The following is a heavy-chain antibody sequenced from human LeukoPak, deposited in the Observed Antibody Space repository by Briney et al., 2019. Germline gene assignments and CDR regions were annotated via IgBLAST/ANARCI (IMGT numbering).Heavy chain of an antibody. V-gene: IGHV1-2*02. Sequence: ASVKVSCKASGYTFTGYYTHWVRQAPGQGLEWMGWINPNSGGTNYAQKFQGRVTMTRDTSISTAYMELSRLRSDDTAVYYCARDLHYYDSSGAQLIDYWGQGTLVTVSS. CDR3: ARDLHYYDSSGAQLIDY. D-gene: IGHD3-22*01. J-gene: IGHJ4*02. CDR1: GYTFTGYY. CDR2: INPNSGGT.